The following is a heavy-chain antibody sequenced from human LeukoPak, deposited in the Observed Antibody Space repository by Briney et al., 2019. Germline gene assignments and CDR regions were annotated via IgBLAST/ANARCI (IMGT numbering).Heavy chain of an antibody. CDR2: IIPIVGTA. V-gene: IGHV1-69*13. Sequence: SVKVSCKASGGTVSSYAISWVRQAPGQGLEWMGGIIPIVGTAKYAQKFQGRVTITADESTSTAYMELRSLRSEDTAVYYCARATVTTFNWFDPWGQGTVVTVSS. CDR3: ARATVTTFNWFDP. D-gene: IGHD4-17*01. J-gene: IGHJ5*02. CDR1: GGTVSSYA.